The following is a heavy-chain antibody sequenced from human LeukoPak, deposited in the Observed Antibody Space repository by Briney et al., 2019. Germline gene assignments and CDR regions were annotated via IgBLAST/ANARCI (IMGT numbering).Heavy chain of an antibody. CDR1: GFTFSTYA. CDR2: ISYDGTTK. CDR3: ARVNTIFGVDIVSLGAEFEF. V-gene: IGHV3-30*03. J-gene: IGHJ4*02. D-gene: IGHD3-3*02. Sequence: GGSLRLSCGASGFTFSTYAMHWVRQAPGKGLECVSVISYDGTTKDYADSVKGRFTISRDNSNDTLYLRMNSLRPEDTALYYCARVNTIFGVDIVSLGAEFEFWGQGTLVTVSS.